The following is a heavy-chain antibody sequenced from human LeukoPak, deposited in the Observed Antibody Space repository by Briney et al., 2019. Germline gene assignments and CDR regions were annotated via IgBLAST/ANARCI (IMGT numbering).Heavy chain of an antibody. CDR2: IIPIFGTA. Sequence: ASVKVSCKASGGTFSSYAISWVRQAPGQGLEWMGGIIPIFGTANYAQKFQGRVTITADKSTSTAYMELSSLSSEDTAVYYCAGSYNTYYAQDYWGQGALVTVSS. CDR3: AGSYNTYYAQDY. CDR1: GGTFSSYA. D-gene: IGHD1-14*01. J-gene: IGHJ4*02. V-gene: IGHV1-69*06.